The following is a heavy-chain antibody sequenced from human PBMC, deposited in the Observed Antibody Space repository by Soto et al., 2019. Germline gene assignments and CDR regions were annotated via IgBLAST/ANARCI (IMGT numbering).Heavy chain of an antibody. J-gene: IGHJ3*02. Sequence: ASVKVSCKASGYMFTKYGITWVRQALGQGLEWMGWISAYNGNTNHAQKFQGRVTMTRNTSISTAYMELSSLRSDDTAVYYCATWYSSSWDGAFDIWGQGTMVTVSS. D-gene: IGHD6-13*01. CDR3: ATWYSSSWDGAFDI. V-gene: IGHV1-18*04. CDR1: GYMFTKYG. CDR2: ISAYNGNT.